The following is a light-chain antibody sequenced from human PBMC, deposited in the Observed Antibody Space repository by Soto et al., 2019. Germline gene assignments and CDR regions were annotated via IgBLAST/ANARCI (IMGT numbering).Light chain of an antibody. Sequence: DIQMTQSPSTLSASVGDRVTITCRASQSISSWLAWYQQKPGKAPKLLIYKASTLESGVPSRFSGSGSGAEFTLTISRLQPDDFATYYCQQYNTHRTFGQGTKVDIX. CDR1: QSISSW. V-gene: IGKV1-5*03. CDR3: QQYNTHRT. CDR2: KAS. J-gene: IGKJ1*01.